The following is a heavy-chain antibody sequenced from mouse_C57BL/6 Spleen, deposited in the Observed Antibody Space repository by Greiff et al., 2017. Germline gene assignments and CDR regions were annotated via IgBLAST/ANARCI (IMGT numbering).Heavy chain of an antibody. J-gene: IGHJ3*01. Sequence: VQLKESGGGLVQPGGSLSLSCAASGFTFTDYYMSWVRQPPGKALEWLGFIRNKANGYTPEYSASVKGRFTISRDNSQSILYLQMNALRAEDSATYYCARSSYGYFAYWGQGTLVTGSA. V-gene: IGHV7-3*01. CDR3: ARSSYGYFAY. D-gene: IGHD2-2*01. CDR1: GFTFTDYY. CDR2: IRNKANGYTP.